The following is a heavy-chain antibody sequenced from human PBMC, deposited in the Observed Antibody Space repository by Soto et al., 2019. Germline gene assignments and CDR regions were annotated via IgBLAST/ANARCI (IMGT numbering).Heavy chain of an antibody. CDR2: ISSSSTI. V-gene: IGHV3-48*01. CDR1: EVTFNSYS. J-gene: IGHJ5*01. D-gene: IGHD6-19*01. Sequence: GGSLRLSCSSSEVTFNSYSMNCVRQAPGKGRQWVAYISSSSTIYYADSLKIQFTISRDTAKNSLYLQMNSLRAEDTAVYYCESDRIAVDGPNWFDSWGQGTLVTVSS. CDR3: ESDRIAVDGPNWFDS.